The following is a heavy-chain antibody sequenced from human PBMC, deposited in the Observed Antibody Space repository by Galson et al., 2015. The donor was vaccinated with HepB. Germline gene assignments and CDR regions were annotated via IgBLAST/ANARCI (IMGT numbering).Heavy chain of an antibody. CDR2: ISGSGGST. J-gene: IGHJ4*02. V-gene: IGHV3-23*01. CDR1: GFTSSSYA. D-gene: IGHD6-19*01. Sequence: SLRLSCAASGFTSSSYAMSWVRQAPGKGLEWVSAISGSGGSTYYADSVKGRFTISRDNSKNTLYLQMNSLRAEDTAVYYCAKGGQWLDYFDYWGQGTLVTVSS. CDR3: AKGGQWLDYFDY.